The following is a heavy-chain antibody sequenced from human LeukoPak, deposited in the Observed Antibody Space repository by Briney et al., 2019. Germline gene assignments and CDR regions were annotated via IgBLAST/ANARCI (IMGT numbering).Heavy chain of an antibody. CDR2: IYSGGST. J-gene: IGHJ4*02. D-gene: IGHD3-10*01. CDR3: ARQYLTMVRGVISYFDY. Sequence: GGSLRLSCAASGLTFSSYEMNWVRQAPGKGLEWVSVIYSGGSTYYADSVKGRFTISRDNSKNTLYLQMNSLRAEDTAVYYCARQYLTMVRGVISYFDYWGQGTLVTVSS. V-gene: IGHV3-66*04. CDR1: GLTFSSYE.